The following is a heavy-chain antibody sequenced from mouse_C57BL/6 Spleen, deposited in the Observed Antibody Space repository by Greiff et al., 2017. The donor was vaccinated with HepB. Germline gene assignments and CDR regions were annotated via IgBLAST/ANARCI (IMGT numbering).Heavy chain of an antibody. D-gene: IGHD2-5*01. CDR1: GYSFTGYY. J-gene: IGHJ2*01. Sequence: EVQLQQSGPELVKPGASVKISCKASGYSFTGYYMNWVKQSPEKSLEWIGEINPSTGGTTYNQKFKAKATLTVDKSSSTAYMQLKSLTSEDSAVYYCARSGAYYSNYPGYWGQGTTLTVSS. CDR3: ARSGAYYSNYPGY. CDR2: INPSTGGT. V-gene: IGHV1-42*01.